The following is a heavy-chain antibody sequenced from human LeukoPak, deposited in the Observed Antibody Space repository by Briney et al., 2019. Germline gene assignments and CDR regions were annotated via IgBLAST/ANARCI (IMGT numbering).Heavy chain of an antibody. D-gene: IGHD3-3*01. J-gene: IGHJ4*02. CDR1: GFSLSTSGMR. CDR3: ARSLSYFDFWSGYDPPYYFDY. Sequence: SGPALVKPTQTLTLTCTFSGFSLSTSGMRVSWIRQPPGKGLKWLARIDWDDDKFYSTSLKTRLTISKDTSKDQVVLTMTNMDPVDTATYYCARSLSYFDFWSGYDPPYYFDYWGQGTLVTVSS. V-gene: IGHV2-70*04. CDR2: IDWDDDK.